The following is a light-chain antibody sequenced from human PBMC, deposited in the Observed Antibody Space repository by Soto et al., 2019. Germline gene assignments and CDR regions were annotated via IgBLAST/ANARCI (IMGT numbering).Light chain of an antibody. CDR3: QQSYSTPPIT. CDR1: QSISSY. V-gene: IGKV1-39*01. Sequence: DIQMTQSPSSLSASVGDRVTITCRASQSISSYLNWYQQKPGKAPKLLIYAASSLQSGVPSRVSGSGSGTDFTLIISSLQPEDFATYYCQQSYSTPPITFGQGTRLEIK. CDR2: AAS. J-gene: IGKJ5*01.